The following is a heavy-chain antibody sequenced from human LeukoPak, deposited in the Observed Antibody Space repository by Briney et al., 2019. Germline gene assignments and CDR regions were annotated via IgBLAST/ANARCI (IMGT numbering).Heavy chain of an antibody. Sequence: ASVKVSCKAAGYTFSRYYVHWVQQAPGQGLEWMGGINPGDGTAKYAQKFRGRVTMARDTSTTTLYKELSGLRSEDTAIYYCTREGVAAVANKNFDYWGQGTLVTVSS. CDR3: TREGVAAVANKNFDY. CDR2: INPGDGTA. J-gene: IGHJ4*02. CDR1: GYTFSRYY. D-gene: IGHD6-13*01. V-gene: IGHV1-46*01.